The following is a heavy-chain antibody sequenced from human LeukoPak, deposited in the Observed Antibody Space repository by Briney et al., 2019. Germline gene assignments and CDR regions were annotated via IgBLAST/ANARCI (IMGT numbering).Heavy chain of an antibody. Sequence: GGSLKPSLAAPGFTFRNHRMSLVRQAPGKGLEGVLYISSSGSTIYYADSVKGRFTISRDNAKNSLYLQMNSLRAEDTAVYYCARDEYYDSSGYTSWGQGTLVTVSS. CDR1: GFTFRNHR. D-gene: IGHD3-22*01. J-gene: IGHJ4*02. CDR3: ARDEYYDSSGYTS. CDR2: ISSSGSTI. V-gene: IGHV3-48*01.